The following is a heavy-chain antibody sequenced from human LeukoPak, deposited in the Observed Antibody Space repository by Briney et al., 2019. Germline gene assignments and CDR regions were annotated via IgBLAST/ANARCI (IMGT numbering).Heavy chain of an antibody. J-gene: IGHJ6*03. CDR3: GRGAGISHYYYYMDF. Sequence: SETLSLACTVAAGSMTSYYWSWIRQPPGKGLEWDGYIYYSGSPNYHPSLKSRVTISVDTSKNQSALKLSSLTAADTAVYYCGRGAGISHYYYYMDFWGKGTTVSISS. V-gene: IGHV4-59*01. D-gene: IGHD6-13*01. CDR1: AGSMTSYY. CDR2: IYYSGSP.